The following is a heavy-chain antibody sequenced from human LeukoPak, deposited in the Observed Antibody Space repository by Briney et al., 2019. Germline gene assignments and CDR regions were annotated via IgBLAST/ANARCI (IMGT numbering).Heavy chain of an antibody. CDR1: GGSISSSIYY. CDR3: ARVARGNYRFDP. J-gene: IGHJ5*02. Sequence: PSETLSLTRTVSGGSISSSIYYWGWIRQHPEKGLEWIGYMYNSGRTYYNPSLESRVTISVDTSKNQFSLRLSSVTAADTAVYYCARVARGNYRFDPWGQGTLVTVSS. CDR2: MYNSGRT. D-gene: IGHD5-24*01. V-gene: IGHV4-31*03.